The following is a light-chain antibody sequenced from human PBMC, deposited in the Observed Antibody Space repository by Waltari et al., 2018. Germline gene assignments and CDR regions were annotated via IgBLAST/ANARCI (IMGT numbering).Light chain of an antibody. V-gene: IGLV3-19*01. CDR1: SLRSYY. Sequence: TQDPAVSVAMGQTVRITFQGDSLRSYYASWYQQRPGQAPILIMYDKNNRPSGVPDRFSGSSSDNTASLTITGAQAEDEGHYYCHSRDASGVGGTFGGGTKLTVL. CDR3: HSRDASGVGGT. J-gene: IGLJ2*01. CDR2: DKN.